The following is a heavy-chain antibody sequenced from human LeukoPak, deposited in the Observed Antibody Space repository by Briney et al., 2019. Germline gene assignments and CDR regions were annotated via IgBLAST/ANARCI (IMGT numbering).Heavy chain of an antibody. CDR2: IYYSGST. D-gene: IGHD3-22*01. Sequence: SETLSLTCTVSGGSITSGDYYWSWIRQPPGKGLEWIGNIYYSGSTYYNPSLKSRVTISVDTSKNQFSLKLSSVTAADTAVYYCARDDTYYYDSSSYPTRHWGQGTLVTVSS. CDR1: GGSITSGDYY. J-gene: IGHJ4*02. V-gene: IGHV4-30-4*08. CDR3: ARDDTYYYDSSSYPTRH.